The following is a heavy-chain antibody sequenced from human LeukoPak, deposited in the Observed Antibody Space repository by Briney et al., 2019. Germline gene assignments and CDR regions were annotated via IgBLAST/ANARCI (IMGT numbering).Heavy chain of an antibody. CDR1: GFTFSNYW. Sequence: PGGSLGLSCAASGFTFSNYWMHWVRQAPGMGLVWVSRISTDGSITNYADSVKGRFTISRDNAKNTLFLQMNSLRAEDTAVYYCARDRFGSGSYWGQGTLVTVSS. J-gene: IGHJ4*02. D-gene: IGHD1-26*01. CDR3: ARDRFGSGSY. CDR2: ISTDGSIT. V-gene: IGHV3-74*01.